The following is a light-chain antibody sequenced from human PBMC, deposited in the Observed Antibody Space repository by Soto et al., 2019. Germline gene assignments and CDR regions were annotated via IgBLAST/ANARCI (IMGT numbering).Light chain of an antibody. CDR1: QSVSTY. Sequence: EIVLTQSPATLSLSPGERATLSCRASQSVSTYLAWYQQKPGQAPRVLIYDASNRATGIPARFSGSGSGTDFTLTISSLGPEDFAVYYCQQRSNWPPRFTFGPGTKVDIK. V-gene: IGKV3-11*01. J-gene: IGKJ3*01. CDR3: QQRSNWPPRFT. CDR2: DAS.